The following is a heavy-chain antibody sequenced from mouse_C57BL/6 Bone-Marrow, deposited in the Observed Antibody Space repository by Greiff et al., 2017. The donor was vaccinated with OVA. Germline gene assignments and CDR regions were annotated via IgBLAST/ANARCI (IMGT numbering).Heavy chain of an antibody. CDR3: SSDGFSYCSFPWFAY. V-gene: IGHV1-7*01. D-gene: IGHD2-12*01. Sequence: QVQLQQSGAELAKPGASVKLSCKASGYTFTSYWMHWVKQRPGQGLEWIGYINPSSGYTKYNQKFKDKATLTADKSSSTAYMQLGSLTYEDSACYYCSSDGFSYCSFPWFAYWGQGTLVTVSA. J-gene: IGHJ3*01. CDR2: INPSSGYT. CDR1: GYTFTSYW.